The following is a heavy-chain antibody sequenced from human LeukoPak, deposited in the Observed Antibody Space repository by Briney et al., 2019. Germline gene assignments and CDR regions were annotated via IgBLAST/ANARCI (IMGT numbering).Heavy chain of an antibody. J-gene: IGHJ1*01. D-gene: IGHD3-3*01. CDR3: ARPPLYYDFWSGPESAAYCQH. CDR2: IYYSGST. CDR1: GGSISSSSYY. Sequence: SETLSLTCTVSGGSISSSSYYWGWIRQPPGKGLEWIGSIYYSGSTYYNPSLKSRVTISVDTSKNQFSLKLSSVTAADTAVYYWARPPLYYDFWSGPESAAYCQHWGQGTLVTVFS. V-gene: IGHV4-39*01.